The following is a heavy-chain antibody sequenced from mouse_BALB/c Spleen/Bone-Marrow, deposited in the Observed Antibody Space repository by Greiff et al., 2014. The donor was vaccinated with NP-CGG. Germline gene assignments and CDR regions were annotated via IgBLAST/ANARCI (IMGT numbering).Heavy chain of an antibody. J-gene: IGHJ4*01. CDR2: ISSGSSTI. Sequence: EVQVVESGGGLVQPGGSRKLSCAASGFTFSSFGIHWVRQAPEKGLEWVAYISSGSSTIYYADTVKGRFTISRDNPKNTLSLQMTSLRSEDTAMYYCARSGYGDYYAMDYWGQGTSVTVSS. V-gene: IGHV5-17*02. D-gene: IGHD2-10*02. CDR3: ARSGYGDYYAMDY. CDR1: GFTFSSFG.